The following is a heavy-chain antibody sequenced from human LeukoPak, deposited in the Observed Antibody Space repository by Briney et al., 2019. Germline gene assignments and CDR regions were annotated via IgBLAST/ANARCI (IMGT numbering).Heavy chain of an antibody. J-gene: IGHJ4*02. CDR2: INAGNGNT. D-gene: IGHD2-2*01. CDR3: ARELGGPYCSSTSCYEV. Sequence: GASVKVSCKASGYTFTSYAMHWVRQAPGQRLEWMGWINAGNGNTKCSQKFQGRVTITRDTSASTAYMELSSLRSEDTAVYYCARELGGPYCSSTSCYEVWGQGTLVTVSS. CDR1: GYTFTSYA. V-gene: IGHV1-3*01.